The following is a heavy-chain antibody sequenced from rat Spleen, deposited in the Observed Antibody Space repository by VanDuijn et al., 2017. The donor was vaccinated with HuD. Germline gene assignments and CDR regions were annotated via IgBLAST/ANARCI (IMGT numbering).Heavy chain of an antibody. CDR1: GFSLNSYH. D-gene: IGHD4-3*01. Sequence: QVQLKESGPGLVQPSQTLSLTCTVPGFSLNSYHVSWVRQPPGKSLVWMGTIWAGGGTNYNSAVQSRLSISRDTSKSQVFLKMNSLQPEDTGTYYCARHLREASGVMDVWGQGASVTVSS. CDR3: ARHLREASGVMDV. J-gene: IGHJ4*01. CDR2: IWAGGGT. V-gene: IGHV2-72*01.